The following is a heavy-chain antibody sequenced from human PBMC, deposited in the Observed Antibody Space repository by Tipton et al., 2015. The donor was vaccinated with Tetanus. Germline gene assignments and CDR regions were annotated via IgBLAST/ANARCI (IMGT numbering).Heavy chain of an antibody. V-gene: IGHV3-21*04. Sequence: GSLRLSCAASGFTVSSNYMSWVRQAPGKGLEWVSSISSSSSYIYYADSVKGRFTISRDNAKNSLYLQMNSLRAEDTAVYYCAKDLAGYGDYVFDDYWGQGTLVTVSS. CDR2: ISSSSSYI. D-gene: IGHD4-17*01. CDR3: AKDLAGYGDYVFDDY. J-gene: IGHJ4*02. CDR1: GFTVSSNY.